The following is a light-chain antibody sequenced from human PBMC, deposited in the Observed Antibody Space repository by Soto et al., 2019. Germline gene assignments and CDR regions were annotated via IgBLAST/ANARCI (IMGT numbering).Light chain of an antibody. J-gene: IGLJ1*01. V-gene: IGLV1-51*02. Sequence: QSVRTQPPSVSAAPGQKVTISCSGSSSNIGNNYVSWYQQLPGTAPKLLIYENNKRPSGIPDRFSGSKSGTSATLGITGLLTGDEADYYCGTGDSSLSAYVFGTVTKVTVL. CDR2: ENN. CDR1: SSNIGNNY. CDR3: GTGDSSLSAYV.